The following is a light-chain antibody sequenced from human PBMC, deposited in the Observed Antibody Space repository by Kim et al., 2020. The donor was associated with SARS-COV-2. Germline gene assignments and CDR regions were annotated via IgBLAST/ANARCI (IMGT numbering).Light chain of an antibody. CDR2: GAS. V-gene: IGKV1-39*01. CDR3: QQSHTAPLLT. Sequence: DIQMTQSPSSLSASVGDRVTIACRASQSISRYLNWYQQKPGKAPKLLIYGASSLQSGVPSRFSGSESGTDFTLTISSLQPEDFATYYCQQSHTAPLLTSCGGTKVDIK. CDR1: QSISRY. J-gene: IGKJ4*01.